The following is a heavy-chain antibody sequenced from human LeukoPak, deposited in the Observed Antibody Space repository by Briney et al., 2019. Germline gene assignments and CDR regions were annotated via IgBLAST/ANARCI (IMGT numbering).Heavy chain of an antibody. Sequence: GGSLRLSCAASGFSVSNNQMSWIRQAPGKGLEWVSYISSSGSTIYYADSVKGRFTISRDNAKNSLYLQMNSLRAEDTAVYYCARGAPGDYVWGSYRYTLTYYFDYWGQGTLVTVSS. CDR1: GFSVSNNQ. CDR3: ARGAPGDYVWGSYRYTLTYYFDY. D-gene: IGHD3-16*02. CDR2: ISSSGSTI. V-gene: IGHV3-11*04. J-gene: IGHJ4*02.